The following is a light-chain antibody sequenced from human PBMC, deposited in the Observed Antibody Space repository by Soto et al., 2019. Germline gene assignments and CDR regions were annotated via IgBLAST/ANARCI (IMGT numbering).Light chain of an antibody. V-gene: IGKV3-15*01. Sequence: EIVMTQSPAPLSVSPGERATLSSRASQSVSNNLAWYQQKLGQAPSLLIYGASSRATGVPARCSGSGSGTEFTLTISSLQSGDFAVYYCQQHYDWHSTFGQGNKVDVK. J-gene: IGKJ1*01. CDR1: QSVSNN. CDR3: QQHYDWHST. CDR2: GAS.